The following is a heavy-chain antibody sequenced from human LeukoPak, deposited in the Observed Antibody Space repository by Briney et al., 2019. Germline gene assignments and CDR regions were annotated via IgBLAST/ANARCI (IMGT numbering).Heavy chain of an antibody. CDR2: ISSSSKTV. V-gene: IGHV3-48*01. CDR3: ARVAVAEGYYYYMDV. D-gene: IGHD6-19*01. Sequence: GGSLRLSCAASGFTFSDYSMNWVRQAPGKGLEWVSYISSSSKTVYYADSVKGRFTISRDNARNSLYLQMNNLRAEDTAAYYCARVAVAEGYYYYMDVWGKGTTVTVSS. CDR1: GFTFSDYS. J-gene: IGHJ6*03.